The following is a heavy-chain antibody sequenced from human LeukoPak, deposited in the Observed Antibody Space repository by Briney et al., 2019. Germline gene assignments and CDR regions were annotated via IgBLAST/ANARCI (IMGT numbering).Heavy chain of an antibody. CDR2: ISGSGGST. V-gene: IGHV3-23*01. Sequence: GGSLRLSCAASGFTFSSYWMSWVRQAPGKGLEWVSAISGSGGSTYYADSVKGRFTISRDNSKNTLYLQMNSLRAEDTAVYYCAKGIRSITGTTLVYFDYWGQGTLVTVSS. CDR1: GFTFSSYW. J-gene: IGHJ4*02. CDR3: AKGIRSITGTTLVYFDY. D-gene: IGHD1-7*01.